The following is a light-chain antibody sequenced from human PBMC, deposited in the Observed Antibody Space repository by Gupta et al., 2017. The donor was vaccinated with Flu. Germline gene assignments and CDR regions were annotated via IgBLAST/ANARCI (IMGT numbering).Light chain of an antibody. J-gene: IGKJ4*01. Sequence: EIVLTQSPATLSLSPGERATLSCRASQSVSSYLGWYQQKPGQAPRLLIYDASNRATGIPARFSGSGSGTDFTLTISSLEPEDFAVYYCQQRSNWPGTFGGGTKVEIK. CDR3: QQRSNWPGT. CDR1: QSVSSY. CDR2: DAS. V-gene: IGKV3-11*01.